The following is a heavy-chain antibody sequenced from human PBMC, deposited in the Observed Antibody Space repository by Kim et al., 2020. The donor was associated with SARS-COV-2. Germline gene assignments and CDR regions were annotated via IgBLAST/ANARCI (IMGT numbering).Heavy chain of an antibody. CDR1: GGTFSSYA. CDR3: ARDPQLGYCSGGSCHQYYYGMDV. V-gene: IGHV1-69*13. Sequence: SVKVSCKASGGTFSSYAISWVRQAPGQGLEWMGGIIPIFGTANYAQKFQGRVTITADESTSTAYMELSSLRSEDTAVYYCARDPQLGYCSGGSCHQYYYGMDVWGQGTTVTVS. CDR2: IIPIFGTA. D-gene: IGHD2-15*01. J-gene: IGHJ6*02.